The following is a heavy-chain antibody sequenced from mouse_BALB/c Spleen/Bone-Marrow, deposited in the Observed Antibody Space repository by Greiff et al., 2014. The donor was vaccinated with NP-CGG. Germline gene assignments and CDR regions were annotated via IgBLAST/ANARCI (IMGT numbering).Heavy chain of an antibody. J-gene: IGHJ2*01. D-gene: IGHD1-1*01. CDR3: VREDYGSVSFDY. CDR2: IYPGDLNT. CDR1: GYTFTTYY. Sequence: VQLQQSGPELVKPGASVRISRKVSGYTFTTYYLHWVKQRPGQGLEWIGWIYPGDLNTKYNEQFKATATLTADKSSSTAYMQLSSLTSEDSAVYFCVREDYGSVSFDYWGQGTTLTVSS. V-gene: IGHV1S56*01.